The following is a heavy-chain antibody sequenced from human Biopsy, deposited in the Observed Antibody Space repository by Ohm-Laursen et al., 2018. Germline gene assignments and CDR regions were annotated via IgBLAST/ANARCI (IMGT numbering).Heavy chain of an antibody. D-gene: IGHD1-14*01. CDR2: INPNSVGT. J-gene: IGHJ4*02. CDR1: GYTFTDYF. Sequence: ASVKVSCKASGYTFTDYFLHWVRQAPGHGLEWMGWINPNSVGTYYAQKFQGRVTMTRDTSISTAYMELSRLRSDDTAVYYCARDLNNPYYFDYWGQGTLVTVSS. V-gene: IGHV1-2*02. CDR3: ARDLNNPYYFDY.